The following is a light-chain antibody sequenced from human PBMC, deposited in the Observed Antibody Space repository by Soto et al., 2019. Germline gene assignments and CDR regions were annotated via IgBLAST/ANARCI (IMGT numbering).Light chain of an antibody. J-gene: IGLJ2*01. CDR1: GGDIGRYDF. Sequence: QSALTQPPSASGSPGQSVTISCSGTGGDIGRYDFVSWYQQQPGKAPKLIIYGVNRRPSGLPDRFSGSKSGNTASLTVSGLQTDDEGIYYCRSYVGPNNFVIFGGGTKVTVL. CDR3: RSYVGPNNFVI. CDR2: GVN. V-gene: IGLV2-8*01.